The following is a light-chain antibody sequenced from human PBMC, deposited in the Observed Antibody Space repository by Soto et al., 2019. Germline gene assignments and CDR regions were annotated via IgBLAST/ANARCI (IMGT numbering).Light chain of an antibody. CDR1: QSVLSTSNNKNY. J-gene: IGKJ2*01. CDR2: WAS. V-gene: IGKV4-1*01. CDR3: KQCYSTPYT. Sequence: DIVMTQSPDSLAVSLGERATINCKSSQSVLSTSNNKNYLAWYQQKPGQPPKLLFYWASTRESGVPDRFSGRGSGKDFALTISSLQAEDVAVYYCKQCYSTPYTFGQGTKLEIK.